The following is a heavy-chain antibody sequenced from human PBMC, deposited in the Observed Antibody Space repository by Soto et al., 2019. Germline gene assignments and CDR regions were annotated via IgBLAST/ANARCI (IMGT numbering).Heavy chain of an antibody. J-gene: IGHJ4*02. Sequence: EVQLLESGGGLKQPGGSLRLSCVTSGFDFSTYAMSWVRQAPGKGLEAVSGISGSGGSTYYADSVKGRFTISRDDSKNTLYLEMNSLRADDTALYYCAKDPFKFDYWGQGTLVTVSS. CDR1: GFDFSTYA. CDR2: ISGSGGST. V-gene: IGHV3-23*01. CDR3: AKDPFKFDY.